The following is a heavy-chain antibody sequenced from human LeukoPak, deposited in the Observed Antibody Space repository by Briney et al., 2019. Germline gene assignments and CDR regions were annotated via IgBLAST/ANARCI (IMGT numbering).Heavy chain of an antibody. Sequence: SVKVSCKTSGYTFTSYDINWVRQATGQGLEWMGWMNPNSGNTGYAQKFQDRVTMTRNTSISTAYMELSSLRSDDTAVYYCARAAIAAAGTRYFLHWGQGTLVTVSS. J-gene: IGHJ1*01. CDR1: GYTFTSYD. CDR2: MNPNSGNT. CDR3: ARAAIAAAGTRYFLH. D-gene: IGHD6-13*01. V-gene: IGHV1-8*01.